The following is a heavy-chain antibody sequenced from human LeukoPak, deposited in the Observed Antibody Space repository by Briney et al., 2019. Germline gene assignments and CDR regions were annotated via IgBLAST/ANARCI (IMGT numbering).Heavy chain of an antibody. D-gene: IGHD6-6*01. Sequence: SETLSLTCTVSGGSISTYYWSWIRRPPGKGLEWIAYIHASGPTNYNPSLKSRITISVDTSKNQFSLKLSSVTAADTAVYYCARHDAGIAARPFDNWGQGTLVTISS. V-gene: IGHV4-4*09. CDR2: IHASGPT. CDR1: GGSISTYY. J-gene: IGHJ4*02. CDR3: ARHDAGIAARPFDN.